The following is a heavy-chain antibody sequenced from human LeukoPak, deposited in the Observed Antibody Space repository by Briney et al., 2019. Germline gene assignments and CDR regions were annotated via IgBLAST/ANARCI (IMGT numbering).Heavy chain of an antibody. CDR1: GGSISSGDYY. CDR2: IYYSGST. J-gene: IGHJ5*02. Sequence: TLSLTCTVSGGSISSGDYYWSWIRQPPGKGLEWIGYIYYSGSTYYNPSLKSRVTISVDTSKNQFSLKLSSVTAADTAVYYCARGSTENWLDPWGQGTLVTASS. D-gene: IGHD1-14*01. V-gene: IGHV4-30-4*01. CDR3: ARGSTENWLDP.